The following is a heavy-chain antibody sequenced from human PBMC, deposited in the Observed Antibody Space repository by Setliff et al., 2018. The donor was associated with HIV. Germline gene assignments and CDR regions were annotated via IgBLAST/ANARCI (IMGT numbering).Heavy chain of an antibody. V-gene: IGHV5-51*01. CDR2: VYPGDSDT. Sequence: GESLKISCQCSGFNFLAHWIGWVRQVPEKGLEWMGIVYPGDSDTRYNPSFEGQVTVSADKTITTAYLQLTSLKASDTAMYFCARFPYYVSGGVFDHWGKGTLVTVSS. D-gene: IGHD3-10*01. CDR3: ARFPYYVSGGVFDH. CDR1: GFNFLAHW. J-gene: IGHJ4*02.